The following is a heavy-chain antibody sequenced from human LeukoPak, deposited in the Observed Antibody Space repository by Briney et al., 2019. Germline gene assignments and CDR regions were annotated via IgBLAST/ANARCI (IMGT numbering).Heavy chain of an antibody. CDR2: IYYSGST. J-gene: IGHJ5*02. Sequence: SETLSLTCTVSGGSVGSGSYYWSWIRQPPGKGLEWIGYIYYSGSTNYNPSLKSRVTISVDTSKNQFSLKLSSVTAADTAVYYCARGAGYDPWGQGTLVTVSS. D-gene: IGHD6-25*01. CDR3: ARGAGYDP. V-gene: IGHV4-61*01. CDR1: GGSVGSGSYY.